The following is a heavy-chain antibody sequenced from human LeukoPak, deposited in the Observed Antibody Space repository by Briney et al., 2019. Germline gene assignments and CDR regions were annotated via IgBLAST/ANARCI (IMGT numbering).Heavy chain of an antibody. CDR2: ISYSGST. V-gene: IGHV4-39*01. D-gene: IGHD3-22*01. J-gene: IGHJ4*02. Sequence: SETLSLTCNVSGGSITSSDYYWGWLRQSPEMGLEWIGTISYSGSTNYNPSLKSRVTISVDTSKNQFSLKLSSVTAADTAVYYCARHVYRIWLLPSYFDYWGQGTLVTVSS. CDR1: GGSITSSDYY. CDR3: ARHVYRIWLLPSYFDY.